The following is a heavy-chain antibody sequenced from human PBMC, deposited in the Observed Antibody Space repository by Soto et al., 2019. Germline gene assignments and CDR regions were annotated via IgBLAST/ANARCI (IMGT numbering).Heavy chain of an antibody. J-gene: IGHJ6*02. Sequence: EVQLVESGGGLVKPGGSLRLSCAASGFTFSSYSMNWVRQAPGKGLEWVSSISSSSSYIYYADSVKGRFTISRDNAKNSLYLQMNSLRAEDTAVYYCARVDYSSSWHAGFGMDVWGQGTTVTVSS. D-gene: IGHD6-13*01. CDR1: GFTFSSYS. V-gene: IGHV3-21*01. CDR3: ARVDYSSSWHAGFGMDV. CDR2: ISSSSSYI.